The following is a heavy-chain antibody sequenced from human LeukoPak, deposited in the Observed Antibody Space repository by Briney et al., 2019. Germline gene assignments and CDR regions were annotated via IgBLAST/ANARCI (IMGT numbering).Heavy chain of an antibody. CDR1: GYSFTSYW. CDR3: ARRSVDTAMENDAFDI. V-gene: IGHV5-51*01. J-gene: IGHJ3*02. Sequence: GESLKISCKGSGYSFTSYWIGWVRQMPGKGLEWMGIIYPGDSDTRYSPSFQGQVTISADKSISTAYPQWSSLKASDTAMYYCARRSVDTAMENDAFDIWGQGTMVTVSS. D-gene: IGHD5-18*01. CDR2: IYPGDSDT.